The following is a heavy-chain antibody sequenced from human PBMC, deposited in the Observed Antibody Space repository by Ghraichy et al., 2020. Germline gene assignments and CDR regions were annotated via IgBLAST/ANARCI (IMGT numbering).Heavy chain of an antibody. CDR2: TYYRSKWYN. J-gene: IGHJ5*02. CDR1: GDSVSSNSAA. Sequence: SQTLSLTCAISGDSVSSNSAAWNWIRQSPSRGLEWLGRTYYRSKWYNDYAVSVKSRITINPDTSKNQFSLQLNSVTPEDTAVYYCARDVSAVITHYNQNWFDPWGQGTLVTVSS. D-gene: IGHD3-16*02. V-gene: IGHV6-1*01. CDR3: ARDVSAVITHYNQNWFDP.